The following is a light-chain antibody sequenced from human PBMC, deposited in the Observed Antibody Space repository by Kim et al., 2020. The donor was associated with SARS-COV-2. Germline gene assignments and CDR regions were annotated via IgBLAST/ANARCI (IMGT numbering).Light chain of an antibody. CDR3: SSWVSSLTGYV. CDR1: SNDGGAHG. J-gene: IGLJ1*01. Sequence: QPSTVPCTGGSNDGGAHGAAGLQQHQGPPPKLLSYRTNNRPSGMSERFSASRSENTASLTITGLQPEDEADYYCSSWVSSLTGYVLGSGTKVTVL. V-gene: IGLV10-54*01. CDR2: RTN.